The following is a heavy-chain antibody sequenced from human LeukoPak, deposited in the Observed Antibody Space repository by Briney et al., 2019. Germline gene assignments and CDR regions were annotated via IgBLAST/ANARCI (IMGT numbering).Heavy chain of an antibody. J-gene: IGHJ4*02. CDR3: TATTEGYYDFWSGYSANDY. CDR1: GFTFSGSA. V-gene: IGHV3-73*01. CDR2: IRSKANSYAT. D-gene: IGHD3-3*01. Sequence: GGSLRLSCAASGFTFSGSAMHWVRQASGKGLEWVGRIRSKANSYATAYAASVKGRFTISRDDSKNTAYLQMNSLKTEDTAVYYCTATTEGYYDFWSGYSANDYWGQGTLVTVSS.